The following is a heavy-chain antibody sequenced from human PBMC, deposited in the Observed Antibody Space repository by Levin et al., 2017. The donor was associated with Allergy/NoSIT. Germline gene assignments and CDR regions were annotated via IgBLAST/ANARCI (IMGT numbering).Heavy chain of an antibody. CDR2: ISAYNGNT. V-gene: IGHV1-18*01. J-gene: IGHJ3*02. CDR3: AKDVVVAATRPVDAFDI. D-gene: IGHD2-15*01. CDR1: GYTFTSYG. Sequence: GASVKVSCKASGYTFTSYGISWVRQAPGQGLEWMGWISAYNGNTNYAQKLQGRVTKTTDTSTSTAYMELRSLRSDDTAVYYCAKDVVVAATRPVDAFDIWGQGTMVTVSS.